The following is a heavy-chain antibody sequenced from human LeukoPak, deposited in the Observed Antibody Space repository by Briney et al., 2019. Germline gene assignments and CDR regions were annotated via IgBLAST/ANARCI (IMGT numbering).Heavy chain of an antibody. V-gene: IGHV3-7*03. CDR2: IKVDGSEK. CDR1: GFTFSSFW. Sequence: GGSLRLSCAASGFTFSSFWMTWVRQAPGKGLEWVANIKVDGSEKNYVDSVKGRFTVSRDNAKNSLYLQMNSPRAEDTAVYYCARIPLIFHYHGLDVLGQRTTGPGSS. J-gene: IGHJ6*02. CDR3: ARIPLIFHYHGLDV. D-gene: IGHD2-21*01.